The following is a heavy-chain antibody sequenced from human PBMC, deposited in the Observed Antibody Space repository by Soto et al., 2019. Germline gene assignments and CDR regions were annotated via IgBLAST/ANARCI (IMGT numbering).Heavy chain of an antibody. CDR3: ARGGGVGVAGSAAFDM. D-gene: IGHD3-3*01. J-gene: IGHJ3*02. CDR2: INPATGAA. Sequence: QLHLVQSGAVVKKPGASVTVSCSASGYPVTAYYMHWVRQAPGRGLEWMGGINPATGAAKYTQTFQGRVTMTRDTSTNTVFMELRGLTSEDTAVFSCARGGGVGVAGSAAFDMWGQGTLVTVSS. V-gene: IGHV1-2*02. CDR1: GYPVTAYY.